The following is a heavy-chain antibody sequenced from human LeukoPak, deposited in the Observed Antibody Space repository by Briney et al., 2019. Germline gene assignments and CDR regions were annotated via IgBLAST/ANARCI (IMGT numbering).Heavy chain of an antibody. V-gene: IGHV1-2*06. D-gene: IGHD2-21*02. J-gene: IGHJ4*02. CDR2: INPNSGGT. CDR1: GYTFTGYY. Sequence: ASVKVSCKASGYTFTGYYMHWVRQAPGQGLGWMGRINPNSGGTNYAQKFQGRVTMTRDTSISTAYMELSRLRSDDTAVYYCARAVVVTAPLDYWGQGTLVTVSS. CDR3: ARAVVVTAPLDY.